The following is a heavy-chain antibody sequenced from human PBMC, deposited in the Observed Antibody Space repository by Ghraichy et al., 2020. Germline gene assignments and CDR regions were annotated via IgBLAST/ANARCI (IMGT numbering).Heavy chain of an antibody. CDR2: ISGSGGST. D-gene: IGHD2-15*01. Sequence: GESLNISCAASGFTFSSYAMSWVRQAPGKGLEWVSAISGSGGSTYYADSVKGRFTISRDNSKNTLYLQMNSLRAEDTAVYYCAKGDIVVVVAATVDYWGQGTLVTVSS. J-gene: IGHJ4*02. CDR3: AKGDIVVVVAATVDY. V-gene: IGHV3-23*01. CDR1: GFTFSSYA.